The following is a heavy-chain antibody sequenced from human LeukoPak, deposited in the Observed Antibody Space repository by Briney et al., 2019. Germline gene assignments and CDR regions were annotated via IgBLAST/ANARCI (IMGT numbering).Heavy chain of an antibody. CDR3: ARFRAGVGEPYGDY. D-gene: IGHD3-10*01. V-gene: IGHV1-18*01. CDR2: ISAYNDNT. Sequence: ASVKVSCKASGYTFTSYDIGGVRQAPGQGREGMGWISAYNDNTNYAQKLQGRVTMTTDTSTSTAYMDLRSLRSDDTAVYYCARFRAGVGEPYGDYWGQGTLVTVSS. CDR1: GYTFTSYD. J-gene: IGHJ4*02.